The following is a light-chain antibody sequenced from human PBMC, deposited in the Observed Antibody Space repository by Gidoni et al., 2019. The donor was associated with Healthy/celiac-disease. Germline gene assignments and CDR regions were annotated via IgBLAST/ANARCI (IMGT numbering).Light chain of an antibody. CDR3: QAWDSSTAV. CDR1: KLGDKS. V-gene: IGLV3-1*01. J-gene: IGLJ2*01. Sequence: SYELTQLPSVSDSPGQTASITCSGDKLGDKSACWFQQKPGQSPVLVIYQASKRPSGIPERFSGSNSGNTATLTISGTQAMDEADYYCQAWDSSTAVFGGGTKLTVL. CDR2: QAS.